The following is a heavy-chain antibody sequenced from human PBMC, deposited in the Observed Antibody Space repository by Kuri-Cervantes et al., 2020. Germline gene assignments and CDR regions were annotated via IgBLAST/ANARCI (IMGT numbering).Heavy chain of an antibody. CDR1: GYTFTGHY. CDR2: IIPIFGTA. V-gene: IGHV1-69*06. J-gene: IGHJ4*02. CDR3: ARAPTVAGYFDY. D-gene: IGHD6-19*01. Sequence: SVKVSCKASGYTFTGHYIHWVRQAPGQGLEWMGGIIPIFGTANYAQKFQGRVTITADKSTSTAYMELSSLRSEDTAVYYCARAPTVAGYFDYWGQGTLVTVSS.